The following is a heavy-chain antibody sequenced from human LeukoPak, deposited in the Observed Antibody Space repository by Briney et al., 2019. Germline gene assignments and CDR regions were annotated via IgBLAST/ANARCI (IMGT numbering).Heavy chain of an antibody. CDR2: INPNSGGT. V-gene: IGHV1-2*02. J-gene: IGHJ6*02. Sequence: ASVKVSCKASGYTFTDYYMHWVRQAPGQGLEWMGWINPNSGGTNYAQKFQGRVSMTRDTSISTAYMEVSRLRSDDTAVYYCTRDRTTNYYYYGMDVWGQGTTVTVSS. D-gene: IGHD1-7*01. CDR3: TRDRTTNYYYYGMDV. CDR1: GYTFTDYY.